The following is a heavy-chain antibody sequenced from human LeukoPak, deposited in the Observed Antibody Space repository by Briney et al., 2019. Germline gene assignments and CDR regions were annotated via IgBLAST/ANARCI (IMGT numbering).Heavy chain of an antibody. J-gene: IGHJ4*02. CDR2: ISSSTSYI. V-gene: IGHV3-21*01. D-gene: IGHD4-17*01. CDR3: ARAGGSTVSHSDY. CDR1: GFTFSSYS. Sequence: GDSLRLSCAASGFTFSSYSMNWVRQAPGKGLEWVSSISSSTSYIYYADSVKGRFTISKDNAKNSLYLQMNSLRAEDTAVYYCARAGGSTVSHSDYWGQGTLVTVSS.